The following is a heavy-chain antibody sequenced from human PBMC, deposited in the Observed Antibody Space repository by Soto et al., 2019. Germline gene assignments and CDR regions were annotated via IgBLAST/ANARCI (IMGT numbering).Heavy chain of an antibody. CDR2: IKQDGSEK. J-gene: IGHJ4*02. D-gene: IGHD1-26*01. CDR3: ARDWVLIVGGYFDC. V-gene: IGHV3-7*05. CDR1: GFTFSSYW. Sequence: EVQLVESGGGLVQPGGSLRLSCAASGFTFSSYWMTWVRQAPGKGLEWVANIKQDGSEKYYVDSVKGRFTISRDNATNPLYLQMNNLRAEDTAVYYCARDWVLIVGGYFDCWGQGTLVTVSS.